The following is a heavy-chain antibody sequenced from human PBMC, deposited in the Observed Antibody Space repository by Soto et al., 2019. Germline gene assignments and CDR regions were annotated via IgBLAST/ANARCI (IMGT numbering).Heavy chain of an antibody. Sequence: GGSLRLSCAASGFAFSGHTMNWVRQAPGKGLEWVSYIGDTTSSIYYADSVKGRFIISRDNPRNSLFLQMNSLRDDDTAVYYCARGDCTGGICYGMDVWGQGTTVTVSS. CDR3: ARGDCTGGICYGMDV. CDR1: GFAFSGHT. J-gene: IGHJ6*02. D-gene: IGHD2-8*02. CDR2: IGDTTSSI. V-gene: IGHV3-48*02.